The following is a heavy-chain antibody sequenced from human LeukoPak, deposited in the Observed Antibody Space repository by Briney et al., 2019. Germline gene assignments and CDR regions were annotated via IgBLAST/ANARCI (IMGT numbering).Heavy chain of an antibody. D-gene: IGHD3-22*01. Sequence: GGSLRLSCAASGFTFSSYWMHWVRQAPGKGLVWVSRINSDGSSTTYADSVKGRFTISRDNAKNSLYLQMNSLRAEDTAVYYCAKVRQWLFYFDYWGQGTLVTVSS. CDR3: AKVRQWLFYFDY. CDR1: GFTFSSYW. V-gene: IGHV3-74*01. CDR2: INSDGSST. J-gene: IGHJ4*02.